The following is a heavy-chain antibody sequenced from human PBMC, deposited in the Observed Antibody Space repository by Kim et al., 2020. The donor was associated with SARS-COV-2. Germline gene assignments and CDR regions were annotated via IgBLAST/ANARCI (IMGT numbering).Heavy chain of an antibody. CDR1: GFTFSGSA. CDR2: IRSKADSYAT. V-gene: IGHV3-73*01. Sequence: GGSLRLSCAASGFTFSGSAMHGVRQASGKGLEWVGRIRSKADSYATAYAASVKGRFTISRDDSKNTAYLQMNSLKTEDTAVSYCTIQQNYDILTGYNWYFDLCGRGTLVTVSS. D-gene: IGHD3-9*01. CDR3: TIQQNYDILTGYNWYFDL. J-gene: IGHJ2*01.